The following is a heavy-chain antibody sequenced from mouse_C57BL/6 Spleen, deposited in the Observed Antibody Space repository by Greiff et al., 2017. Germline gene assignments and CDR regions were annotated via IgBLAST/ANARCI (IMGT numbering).Heavy chain of an antibody. V-gene: IGHV5-6*01. CDR3: ARGGSSPHYYAMDY. D-gene: IGHD1-1*01. J-gene: IGHJ4*01. CDR1: GFTFSSYG. Sequence: EVNVVESGGDLVKPGGSLKLSCAASGFTFSSYGMSWVRQTPDKRLEWVATISSGGSYTYYPDSVKGRFTISRDNAKNTLYLQMSSLKSEDTAMYYCARGGSSPHYYAMDYWGQGTLVTVSS. CDR2: ISSGGSYT.